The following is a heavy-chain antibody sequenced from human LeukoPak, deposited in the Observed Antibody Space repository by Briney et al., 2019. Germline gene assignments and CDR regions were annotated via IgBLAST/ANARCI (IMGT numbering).Heavy chain of an antibody. D-gene: IGHD5-12*01. Sequence: ASVKVSCKASGYTFTSYYMHWVRQAPGQGLEWMGIINPSGGSTSYAQKFQGRVTMTRDMSTSTVYMELSSLRSEDTAVYYCAGATGYSGYDYRGDYYYYMDVWGKGTTVTVSS. J-gene: IGHJ6*03. CDR1: GYTFTSYY. V-gene: IGHV1-46*01. CDR2: INPSGGST. CDR3: AGATGYSGYDYRGDYYYYMDV.